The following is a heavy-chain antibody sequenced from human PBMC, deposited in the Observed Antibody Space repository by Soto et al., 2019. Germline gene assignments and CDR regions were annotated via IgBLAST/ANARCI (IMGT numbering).Heavy chain of an antibody. D-gene: IGHD3-9*01. J-gene: IGHJ6*02. V-gene: IGHV3-74*01. Sequence: WCSLEIGCAASRVTVNSYGMHLFRKAPGKGLVWVSRINSDGSSTSYADSVKGRFTISRDNAKNTLYLQMNSLRAEDTAVYYCARGGVLRYFDWSHYGMDVWGQGTTVTVSS. CDR3: ARGGVLRYFDWSHYGMDV. CDR2: INSDGSST. CDR1: RVTVNSYG.